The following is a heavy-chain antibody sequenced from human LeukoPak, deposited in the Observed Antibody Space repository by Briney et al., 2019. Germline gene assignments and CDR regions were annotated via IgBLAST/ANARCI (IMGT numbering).Heavy chain of an antibody. CDR3: AREVSEGFDF. V-gene: IGHV3-23*01. CDR1: GFTFSSYA. J-gene: IGHJ4*02. CDR2: ISGSGGST. D-gene: IGHD3-22*01. Sequence: GGSLRLSCAASGFTFSSYAMSWVRQAPGKGLEWVSAISGSGGSTYYADSVKGRFTISRDNAKNSLYLQMNSLRAEDTALYYCAREVSEGFDFWGQGTLVTVSS.